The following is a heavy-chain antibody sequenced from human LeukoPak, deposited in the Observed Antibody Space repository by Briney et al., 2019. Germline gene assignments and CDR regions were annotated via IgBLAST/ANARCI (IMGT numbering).Heavy chain of an antibody. D-gene: IGHD2-21*01. CDR3: AIRPDTATYSWFDP. CDR2: ISPNNGFT. CDR1: GDTFSGYF. J-gene: IGHJ5*02. V-gene: IGHV1-2*02. Sequence: ASVKVSCKASGDTFSGYFIYWVRQAPGHGLEWMGWISPNNGFTKYAQKFQGRVTMTRDTSIHTTYMDLSRLTSDDTAVYYCAIRPDTATYSWFDPWGPGTLVTVYS.